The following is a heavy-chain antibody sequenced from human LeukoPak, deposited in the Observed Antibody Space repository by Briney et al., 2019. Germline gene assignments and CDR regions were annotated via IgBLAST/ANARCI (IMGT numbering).Heavy chain of an antibody. D-gene: IGHD6-13*01. Sequence: PGGPLRLSCAASGFTVSSNYMSWVRQAPGKGLEWVSVIYSGGSTYYADSVKGRFTISRDNSKNTLYLQMNSLRAEDTAVYYCARDKAAAGYFDYWGQGTLVTVSS. V-gene: IGHV3-53*01. J-gene: IGHJ4*02. CDR1: GFTVSSNY. CDR2: IYSGGST. CDR3: ARDKAAAGYFDY.